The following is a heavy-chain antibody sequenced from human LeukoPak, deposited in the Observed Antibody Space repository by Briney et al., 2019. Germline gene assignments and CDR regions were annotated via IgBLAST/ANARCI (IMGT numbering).Heavy chain of an antibody. V-gene: IGHV3-7*01. CDR2: INQDGSEK. CDR3: ARDGGVSGYDLLDY. J-gene: IGHJ4*02. D-gene: IGHD5-12*01. Sequence: GGSLRLSYAASGFTFSSFWMTWVRQAPGKGLEWVAYINQDGSEKYYVDSVKGRFTISRDNAKNSVYLQMNCLRAEDTAVYYCARDGGVSGYDLLDYWGQGTLVTVSS. CDR1: GFTFSSFW.